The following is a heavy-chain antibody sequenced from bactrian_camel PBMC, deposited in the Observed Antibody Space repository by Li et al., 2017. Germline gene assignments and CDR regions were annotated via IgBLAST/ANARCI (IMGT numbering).Heavy chain of an antibody. J-gene: IGHJ4*01. CDR3: AARLQMPCGNFSPDLYKD. D-gene: IGHD1*01. CDR1: GFIFSSAF. Sequence: HVQLVESGGGLVQAGGSLRLSCAASGFIFSSAFMSWVRQAPGKGLEWVSSINGNSRNTHYADSVKGRFTISRDNAKNTVYLQMNSLKPEDTAQYYCAARLQMPCGNFSPDLYKDWGQGTQVTVS. CDR2: INGNSRNT. V-gene: IGHV3-2*01.